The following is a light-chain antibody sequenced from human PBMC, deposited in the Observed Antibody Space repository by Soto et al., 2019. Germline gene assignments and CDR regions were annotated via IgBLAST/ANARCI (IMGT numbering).Light chain of an antibody. CDR1: SSDVGGYNY. CDR3: SSYTFSRAQV. V-gene: IGLV2-14*01. CDR2: EVS. J-gene: IGLJ1*01. Sequence: QSALTQPASVSGSPGQSITISCTGTSSDVGGYNYVSWYQQQSGKAPKLMIHEVSNRPSGVSNRFSGSKSGNTASLTISGLQSEDEADYHFSSYTFSRAQVCGIGTKVTV.